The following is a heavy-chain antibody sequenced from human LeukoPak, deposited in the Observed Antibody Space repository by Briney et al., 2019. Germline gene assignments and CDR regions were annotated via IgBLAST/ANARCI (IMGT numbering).Heavy chain of an antibody. CDR2: MNPNSGNT. V-gene: IGHV1-8*01. D-gene: IGHD3-22*01. CDR3: ARGTDSSGYYYHYYGMDV. Sequence: GASVKVSCKASGYTFTSYDINWVRQATGQGLEWMGWMNPNSGNTGYAQKFQGRVTMTRNTSISTAYMELSSLRSEDTAVYYCARGTDSSGYYYHYYGMDVWGQGTTVTVSS. CDR1: GYTFTSYD. J-gene: IGHJ6*02.